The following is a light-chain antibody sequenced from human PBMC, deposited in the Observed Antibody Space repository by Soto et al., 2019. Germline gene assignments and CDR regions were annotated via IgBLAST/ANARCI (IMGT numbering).Light chain of an antibody. J-gene: IGKJ1*01. CDR3: QQYNSYWT. CDR2: DAT. CDR1: QGIRND. Sequence: DIQMTQSPSSLSASVGDRVTITCRASQGIRNDLGWYQQKAGKAPKLLICDATTLESGVPSRFSGSGSGTEFTLTISSLQPDDFATYYCQQYNSYWTFGQGTKVDIK. V-gene: IGKV1-17*01.